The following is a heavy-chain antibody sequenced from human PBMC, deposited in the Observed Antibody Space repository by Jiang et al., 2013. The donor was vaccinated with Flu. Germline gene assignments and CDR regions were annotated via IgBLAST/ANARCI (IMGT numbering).Heavy chain of an antibody. D-gene: IGHD3-3*01. CDR1: GGSISSYY. CDR3: AVTKLRFLEWLSFDY. Sequence: GSGLVKPSETLSLTCTVSGGSISSYYWSWIRQPPGKGLEWIGYIYYSGSTNYNPSLKSRVTISVDTSKNQFSLKLSSVTAADTAVYYCAVTKLRFLEWLSFDYWGQGTLVTVSS. J-gene: IGHJ4*02. CDR2: IYYSGST. V-gene: IGHV4-59*01.